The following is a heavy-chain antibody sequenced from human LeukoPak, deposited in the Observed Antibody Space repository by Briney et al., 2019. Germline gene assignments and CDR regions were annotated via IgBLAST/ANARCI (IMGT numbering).Heavy chain of an antibody. J-gene: IGHJ5*02. CDR1: GGSIRRFY. V-gene: IGHV4-4*07. Sequence: SETLSLTCTVSGGSIRRFYWSWLRQPAGKGLEWIGRIYTSETSSYNPSLKSRVTMSVDTSKNQFSLKLSSVTAADTAVYYCGRSLGYCSGTSCQRWFDPWGQGTLVTVSS. CDR3: GRSLGYCSGTSCQRWFDP. D-gene: IGHD2-2*01. CDR2: IYTSETS.